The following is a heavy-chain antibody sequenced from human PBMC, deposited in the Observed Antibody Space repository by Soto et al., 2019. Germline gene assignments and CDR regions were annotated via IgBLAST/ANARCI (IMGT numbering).Heavy chain of an antibody. V-gene: IGHV4-59*01. CDR1: GGSISSYY. Sequence: SETLSLTCTVSGGSISSYYGSWIRQPPGKGLEWIGYIYYSGSTNYNPSLKSRVTISVDTSKNQFSLKLSSVTAADTAVYYCARSSGYSSSRFDYWGQGILVTVSS. CDR3: ARSSGYSSSRFDY. J-gene: IGHJ4*02. CDR2: IYYSGST. D-gene: IGHD6-13*01.